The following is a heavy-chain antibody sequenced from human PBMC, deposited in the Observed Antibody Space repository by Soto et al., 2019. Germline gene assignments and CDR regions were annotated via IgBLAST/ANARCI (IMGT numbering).Heavy chain of an antibody. D-gene: IGHD6-13*01. J-gene: IGHJ4*02. CDR3: ARHSRIAAAGHFDY. Sequence: QVQLQESGPGQVKPSQTLSLTCTLADGSISRGDFYWSWIRQHPGKGLEWIGYTHYSGASYYNPSLKSRVIISVDTSKNQFSLKLSSVTAADTAVYYCARHSRIAAAGHFDYWGRGTLVTVSS. CDR1: DGSISRGDFY. CDR2: THYSGAS. V-gene: IGHV4-31*03.